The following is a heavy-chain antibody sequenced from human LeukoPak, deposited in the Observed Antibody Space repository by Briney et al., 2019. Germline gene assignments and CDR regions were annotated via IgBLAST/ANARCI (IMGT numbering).Heavy chain of an antibody. Sequence: SVKVSCKASGYTFTDYYMHWVRQAPGQGLEWMGWINPNSGGTNYAQKFQGRVTMARDTSISTAYMELSSLRSDDTAVYYCARPKNRGWTWDAFDILGQGTVVTVSS. CDR2: INPNSGGT. D-gene: IGHD6-19*01. CDR1: GYTFTDYY. V-gene: IGHV1-2*02. CDR3: ARPKNRGWTWDAFDI. J-gene: IGHJ3*02.